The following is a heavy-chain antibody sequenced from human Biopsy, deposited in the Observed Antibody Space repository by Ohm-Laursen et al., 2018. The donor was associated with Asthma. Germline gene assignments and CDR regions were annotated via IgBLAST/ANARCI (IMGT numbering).Heavy chain of an antibody. CDR3: ATFPYGDYLPLDY. CDR2: ISGSGGST. J-gene: IGHJ4*02. Sequence: SLRLSCAASGFTFGDYWMSWVRQAPGKGLEWVSAISGSGGSTYYADSVKGRFTISRDNSKNTLYLQMNSLRAEDTAVYYCATFPYGDYLPLDYWGQGTLVTVSS. D-gene: IGHD4-17*01. CDR1: GFTFGDYW. V-gene: IGHV3-23*01.